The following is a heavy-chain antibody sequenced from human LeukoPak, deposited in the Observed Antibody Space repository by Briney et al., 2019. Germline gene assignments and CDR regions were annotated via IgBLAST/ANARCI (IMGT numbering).Heavy chain of an antibody. J-gene: IGHJ4*02. Sequence: GGSLRLSCAASGFTFDDYAMHWVRQAPGKGLEWVSGISWNSGRIDYADSVKGRFIISRDNAKNSLSLQMNSLRAEDTALYYCGKGLGSGHDRRGIDYWGQGTLVTVSS. D-gene: IGHD5-12*01. CDR3: GKGLGSGHDRRGIDY. CDR2: ISWNSGRI. V-gene: IGHV3-9*01. CDR1: GFTFDDYA.